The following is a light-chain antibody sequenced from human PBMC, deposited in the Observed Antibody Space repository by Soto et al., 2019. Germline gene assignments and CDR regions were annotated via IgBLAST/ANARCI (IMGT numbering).Light chain of an antibody. CDR1: SSDVGGYNY. CDR3: NSYTSSSTLV. V-gene: IGLV2-14*01. J-gene: IGLJ1*01. Sequence: QSVLTQPASVSGSPGQSITISCTGTSSDVGGYNYVSWYPQHPGKAPKLMIYEVSNRPSGVSNRFSGSKSGNTASLTISGLQADDEADYYCNSYTSSSTLVFGTGTKGTVL. CDR2: EVS.